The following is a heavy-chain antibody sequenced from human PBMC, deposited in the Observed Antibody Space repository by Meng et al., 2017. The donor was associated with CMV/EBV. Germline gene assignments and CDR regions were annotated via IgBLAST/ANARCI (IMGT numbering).Heavy chain of an antibody. V-gene: IGHV4-59*01. CDR1: VVSISSYY. Sequence: GSLRLSCTVSVVSISSYYWSWIRQPPGKGLEWIGHIYYSGSINYNPSLKSRVTMSVDTSKNQFSLKLSSVTAADTAVYYCASQYSGTYYREFDYWGQGTLVTVSS. CDR2: IYYSGSI. D-gene: IGHD1-26*01. CDR3: ASQYSGTYYREFDY. J-gene: IGHJ4*02.